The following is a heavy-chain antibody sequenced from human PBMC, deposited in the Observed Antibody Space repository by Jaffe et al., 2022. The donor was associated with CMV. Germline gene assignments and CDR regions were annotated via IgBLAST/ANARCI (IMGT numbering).Heavy chain of an antibody. CDR3: AREGGWLSRLGYFDY. CDR2: INHSGST. V-gene: IGHV4-34*01. J-gene: IGHJ4*02. CDR1: GGSFSGYY. D-gene: IGHD3-22*01. Sequence: QVQLQQWGAGLLKPSETLSLTCAVYGGSFSGYYWSWIRQPPGKGLEWIGEINHSGSTNYNPSLKSRVTISVDTSKNQFSLKLSSVTAADTAVYYCAREGGWLSRLGYFDYWGQGTLVTVSS.